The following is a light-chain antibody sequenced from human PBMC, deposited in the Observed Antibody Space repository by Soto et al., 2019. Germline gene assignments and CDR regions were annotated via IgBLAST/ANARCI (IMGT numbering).Light chain of an antibody. J-gene: IGLJ1*01. Sequence: QSVLTQPPSVSAAPGQKVSISCSGSSSNIGGNSVSWYQQLPGTAPKLLIYDDNKRHSAIPDRFSGSKSGTSATLGITGFQTGDEADYYCGSWDSSLSAYVFGTGTKVTVL. CDR3: GSWDSSLSAYV. CDR2: DDN. V-gene: IGLV1-51*01. CDR1: SSNIGGNS.